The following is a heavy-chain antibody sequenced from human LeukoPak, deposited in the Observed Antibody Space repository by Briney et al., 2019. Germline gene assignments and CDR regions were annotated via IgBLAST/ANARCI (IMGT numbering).Heavy chain of an antibody. CDR3: ARDRGVDTAMVNWFDP. CDR1: GFTVSSNY. Sequence: GGSLRLSCAASGFTVSSNYMSWVRQAPGKGLEWVSYISSSASIIYYSDSVKGRFTISRDNAKNSLYLQMNSLRAEDTALYYCARDRGVDTAMVNWFDPWGQGTLVNVSS. V-gene: IGHV3-11*01. J-gene: IGHJ5*02. D-gene: IGHD5-18*01. CDR2: ISSSASII.